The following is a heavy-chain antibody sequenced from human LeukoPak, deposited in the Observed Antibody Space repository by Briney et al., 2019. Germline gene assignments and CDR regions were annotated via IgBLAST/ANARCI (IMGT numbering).Heavy chain of an antibody. CDR2: INPSGGST. J-gene: IGHJ4*02. CDR3: ARDPTVDTAMVEFDY. V-gene: IGHV1-46*01. CDR1: GYTFTSYY. Sequence: ASVKVSCKASGYTFTSYYMHWVRQAPGQGLEWMGIINPSGGSTSYAQKFQGRVTMARGTSTSTVYMELSSLRSEDTAVYYCARDPTVDTAMVEFDYWGQGTLVTVSS. D-gene: IGHD5-18*01.